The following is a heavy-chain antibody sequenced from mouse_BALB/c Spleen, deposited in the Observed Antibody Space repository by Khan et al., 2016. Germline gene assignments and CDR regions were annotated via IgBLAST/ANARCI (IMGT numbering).Heavy chain of an antibody. J-gene: IGHJ4*01. CDR3: AREGLNYDYAMDY. D-gene: IGHD2-1*01. V-gene: IGHV1S137*01. Sequence: QVQLQQPGAELVRPGVSVKISCKGSGYTFTDYAIHWVKQSHAKSLEWIGVISTYYGDTSYNQKFEGKATMTVDKSSSTAYVELARLTSEDSAIYYCAREGLNYDYAMDYWGQGTSVTVSS. CDR2: ISTYYGDT. CDR1: GYTFTDYA.